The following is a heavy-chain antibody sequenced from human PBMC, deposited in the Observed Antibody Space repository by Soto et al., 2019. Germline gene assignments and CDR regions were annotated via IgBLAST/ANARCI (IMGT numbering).Heavy chain of an antibody. CDR2: ITHDGSSA. CDR3: ADLFAGCDI. CDR1: GFTFSSHW. J-gene: IGHJ3*02. V-gene: IGHV3-74*01. D-gene: IGHD3-10*02. Sequence: EVQVVESGGDLVQPGGSLRLSCVGSGFTFSSHWMHWVRQAPGKGLVWVAHITHDGSSATYADSVKGRFTISRDNAKNTLYLQMKTLRFADTAVYYCADLFAGCDIGGHGTMVTVSS.